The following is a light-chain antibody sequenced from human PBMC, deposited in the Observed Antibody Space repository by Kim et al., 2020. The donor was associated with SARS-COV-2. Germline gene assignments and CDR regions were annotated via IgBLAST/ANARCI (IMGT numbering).Light chain of an antibody. CDR1: RTIFNRY. CDR3: QQHGDSPPYT. Sequence: EIVLTQSPGTLSLSPGDRAVLSCRASRTIFNRYLAWYQHKPGQAPRLLIYGGSSRPTGIPDRFSGSGSGTDFTLTISRLEPDDSAIYYCQQHGDSPPYTFGLGTTLDIK. J-gene: IGKJ2*01. CDR2: GGS. V-gene: IGKV3-20*01.